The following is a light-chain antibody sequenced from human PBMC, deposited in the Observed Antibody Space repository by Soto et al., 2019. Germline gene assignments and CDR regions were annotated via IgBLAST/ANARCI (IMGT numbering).Light chain of an antibody. CDR1: PSISSW. J-gene: IGKJ5*01. CDR3: RHYNSYPIT. Sequence: IQMTQSPSTLSASVGDRVTITCRASPSISSWLAWYQQKPGKAPKLLIHEASNLESGVSSRFSGSGSGTEFTLTISSLQPDDFATYYCRHYNSYPITFGQGTRLEIK. V-gene: IGKV1-5*03. CDR2: EAS.